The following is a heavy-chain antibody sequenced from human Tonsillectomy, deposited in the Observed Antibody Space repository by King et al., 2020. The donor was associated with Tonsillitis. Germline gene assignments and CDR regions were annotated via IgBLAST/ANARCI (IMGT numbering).Heavy chain of an antibody. CDR2: ISQTGIYT. V-gene: IGHV3-11*05. J-gene: IGHJ2*01. Sequence: QVQLVESGGGLVKPGGSLRLSCAASGFSFSDHYMNWVRQAPGKGLEWVSYISQTGIYTNYTDSVKGRFTISRDNADNSLYLQMNSLRADDTAVYYCARDYFDISGSNHYWYFDLWGRGTLVTVSS. D-gene: IGHD3-22*01. CDR3: ARDYFDISGSNHYWYFDL. CDR1: GFSFSDHY.